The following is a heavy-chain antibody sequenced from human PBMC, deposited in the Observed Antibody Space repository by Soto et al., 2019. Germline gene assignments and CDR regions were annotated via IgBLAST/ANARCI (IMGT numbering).Heavy chain of an antibody. CDR3: ERDDIPIGTDYNYFGH. CDR1: GYTFLSYG. D-gene: IGHD2-15*01. J-gene: IGHJ4*02. V-gene: IGHV1-18*04. CDR2: ISVNNGHT. Sequence: VASVKVSCKTSGYTFLSYGIAWVRQAPGQGPEWMGWISVNNGHTLYAQKFLGRVSLTTDTSTTTVYMDLTSLRSDETAVYYCERDDIPIGTDYNYFGHWGQGTLVTVSS.